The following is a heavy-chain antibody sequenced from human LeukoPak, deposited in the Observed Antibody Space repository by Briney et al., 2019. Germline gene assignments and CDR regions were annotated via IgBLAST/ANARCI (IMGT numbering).Heavy chain of an antibody. D-gene: IGHD3-22*01. CDR1: GFTFDDYA. Sequence: PGGSLRLSCAASGFTFDDYAMHWVRQAPGKGLEWVSSITWNSGSIDYADSVKGRFTISGDNAKNSLYLQMNSLRAEDMALYYCAKGTVSSGYYWVFEDWGQGTLVTVSS. CDR2: ITWNSGSI. V-gene: IGHV3-9*03. CDR3: AKGTVSSGYYWVFED. J-gene: IGHJ4*02.